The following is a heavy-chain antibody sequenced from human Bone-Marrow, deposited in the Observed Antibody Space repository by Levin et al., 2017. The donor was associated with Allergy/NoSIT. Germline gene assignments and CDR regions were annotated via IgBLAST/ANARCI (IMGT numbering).Heavy chain of an antibody. CDR3: ARSPSAVAGRYYYYYGMDV. CDR2: IYHSGST. D-gene: IGHD6-19*01. CDR1: GYSISSGYY. J-gene: IGHJ6*02. V-gene: IGHV4-38-2*01. Sequence: SETLSLTCAVSGYSISSGYYWGWIRQPPGKGLEWIGSIYHSGSTYYNPSLKSRVTISVDTSKNQFSLKLSSVTAADTAVYYCARSPSAVAGRYYYYYGMDVWGQGTTVTVSS.